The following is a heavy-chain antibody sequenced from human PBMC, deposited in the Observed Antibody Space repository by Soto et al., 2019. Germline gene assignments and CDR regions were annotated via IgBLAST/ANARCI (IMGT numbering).Heavy chain of an antibody. V-gene: IGHV4-59*01. J-gene: IGHJ4*02. CDR2: IFYTGST. Sequence: SETLSLTCTVSGGSISSYYWSWIRQPPGKGLEWIGYIFYTGSTDYNPSLKSRVTISVDTSKNEFSLKLTSVTAADTAVCYCARVDSGWHDYWGQGTLVTVSS. CDR1: GGSISSYY. D-gene: IGHD6-19*01. CDR3: ARVDSGWHDY.